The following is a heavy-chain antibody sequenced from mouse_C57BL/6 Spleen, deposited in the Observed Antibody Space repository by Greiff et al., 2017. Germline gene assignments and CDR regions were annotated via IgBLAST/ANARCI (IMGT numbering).Heavy chain of an antibody. Sequence: VQGVESGPGLVQPSQSLSITCTVSGFSLTSYGVHWVRQSPGKGLEWLGVIWSGGSTDYNAAFISRLSISKDNSKSQVFFKMNSLQADDTAIYYCARIYYGYDGPWYFDVWGTGTTVTVSS. CDR3: ARIYYGYDGPWYFDV. V-gene: IGHV2-2*01. CDR2: IWSGGST. D-gene: IGHD2-2*01. J-gene: IGHJ1*03. CDR1: GFSLTSYG.